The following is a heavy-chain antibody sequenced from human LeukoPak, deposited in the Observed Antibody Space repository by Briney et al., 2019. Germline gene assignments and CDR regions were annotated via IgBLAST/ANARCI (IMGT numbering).Heavy chain of an antibody. J-gene: IGHJ5*02. CDR3: ARHFRRLWFDP. CDR1: GGSISSSSYY. CDR2: IYYSGST. Sequence: SETLSLTCTVSGGSISSSSYYWGWIRQPPGKGLEWIGSIYYSGSTYYNPSLKSRVTIPLDTSKNQFSLKLSSVHAADTAVYYCARHFRRLWFDPWGQGTLVTVSS. V-gene: IGHV4-39*01.